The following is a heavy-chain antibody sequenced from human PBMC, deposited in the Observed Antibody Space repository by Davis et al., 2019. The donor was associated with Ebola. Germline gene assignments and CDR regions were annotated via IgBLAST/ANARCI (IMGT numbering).Heavy chain of an antibody. CDR3: AKDRWGVAGPFDGFDI. J-gene: IGHJ3*02. CDR1: GFTSKNYG. CDR2: ISASGGTT. Sequence: GESLKISCAASGFTSKNYGMSWFRQAPGKGLEWVSHISASGGTTYYPDSLKGRFSISRDNSKNTLYLQMVSLRAEDTAVYYCAKDRWGVAGPFDGFDIWGQGTSVTVSS. D-gene: IGHD6-19*01. V-gene: IGHV3-23*01.